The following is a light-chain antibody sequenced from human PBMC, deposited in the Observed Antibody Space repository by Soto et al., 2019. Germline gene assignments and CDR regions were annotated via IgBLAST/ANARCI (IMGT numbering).Light chain of an antibody. Sequence: EIVMTQSPATLSVSPGERTTLSCRASQSVNSNLAWYQQKPGQAPSLLIYGASTRATGVPARFSGSGSGTAFTLTISSLQSADFAVYYCQQYNNWPPYTFGQGTKLEIK. V-gene: IGKV3-15*01. J-gene: IGKJ2*01. CDR3: QQYNNWPPYT. CDR2: GAS. CDR1: QSVNSN.